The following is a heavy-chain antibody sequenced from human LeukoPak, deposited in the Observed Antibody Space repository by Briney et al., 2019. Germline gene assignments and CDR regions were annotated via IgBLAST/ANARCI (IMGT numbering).Heavy chain of an antibody. Sequence: GGSLRLSCVASGFTVSSKYMSWVLQAPGKGLEWLSVFYSGGSTYYADSVNGRFTMSRDNSKNTLYLQMNGLRVEDTAVYYCARVSPFDYWGQGTQVTVSS. CDR1: GFTVSSKY. V-gene: IGHV3-66*01. CDR2: FYSGGST. J-gene: IGHJ4*02. CDR3: ARVSPFDY.